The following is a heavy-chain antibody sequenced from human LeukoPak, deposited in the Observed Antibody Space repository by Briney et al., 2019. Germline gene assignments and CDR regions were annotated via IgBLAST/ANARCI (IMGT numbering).Heavy chain of an antibody. D-gene: IGHD3-3*01. CDR3: AKYLSGNYYHGLDV. J-gene: IGHJ6*02. V-gene: IGHV3-23*01. CDR2: ISGSGSNT. CDR1: GFTFSSYN. Sequence: GGSLRLSCAASGFTFSSYNMVGVRQPPGKGLEGVSIISGSGSNTYYADSVKGRFTISRDNSKNTVYLQMSSLRAEDTAIYYCAKYLSGNYYHGLDVWGQGTTVTVSS.